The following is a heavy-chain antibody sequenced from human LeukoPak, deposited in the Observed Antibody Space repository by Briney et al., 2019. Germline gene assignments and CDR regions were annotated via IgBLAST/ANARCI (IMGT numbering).Heavy chain of an antibody. Sequence: SETQSLTCTVSGGSISSSSYYWSWIRQPPGKGLEWMGSIYYSSITYYNPSLKSHVTISVDTSKNQCTLKLSSVTAADTAVYYSARQRLCNSVAPSMDVWGKGTTVTVSS. CDR3: ARQRLCNSVAPSMDV. V-gene: IGHV4-39*01. CDR2: IYYSSIT. J-gene: IGHJ6*04. D-gene: IGHD6-19*01. CDR1: GGSISSSSYY.